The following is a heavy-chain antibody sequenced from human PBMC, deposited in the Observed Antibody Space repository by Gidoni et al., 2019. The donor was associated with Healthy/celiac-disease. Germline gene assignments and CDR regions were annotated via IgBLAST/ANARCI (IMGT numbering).Heavy chain of an antibody. CDR3: ARGPQLVY. V-gene: IGHV4-39*01. CDR1: GASSSSSSYS. J-gene: IGHJ4*02. CDR2: IYYSGST. D-gene: IGHD1-26*01. Sequence: QLQLQESGPVLVKPSETLSLTYTVPGASSSSSSYSWGWIRHPPGKGLVWSGSIYYSGSTYYNPSLKSRGTISVETSKNKFSMKLSSVTAADTAGYYCARGPQLVYWGQGTLVTVSS.